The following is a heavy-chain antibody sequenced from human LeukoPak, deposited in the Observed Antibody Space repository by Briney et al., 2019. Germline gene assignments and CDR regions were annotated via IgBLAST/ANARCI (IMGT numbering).Heavy chain of an antibody. V-gene: IGHV3-15*07. CDR1: GFTFSNAW. D-gene: IGHD5-24*01. J-gene: IGHJ4*02. Sequence: GGSLRLSCAASGFTFSNAWMNWVRQAPGKGLEWVGRIKSKTDGGTTDYAAPVKGRFTISRDDSKNTLYLQMNSLKTEDTAVYYCTTDPAMATIRVIYWGQGTLVTVSS. CDR2: IKSKTDGGTT. CDR3: TTDPAMATIRVIY.